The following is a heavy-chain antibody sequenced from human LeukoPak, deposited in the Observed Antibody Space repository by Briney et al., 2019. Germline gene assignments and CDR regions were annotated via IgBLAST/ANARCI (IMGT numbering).Heavy chain of an antibody. V-gene: IGHV4-59*01. J-gene: IGHJ3*02. Sequence: PSETQSLTCTVSGGSISSYYWSWIRQPPGKGLEWIGYIYYSGSTNYNPSLKSRVTISVDTSKKQFSLKLSSVTAADTAVYYFARVLGGSPPYDAFDIWGQGTMVTVSS. CDR2: IYYSGST. D-gene: IGHD2-15*01. CDR3: ARVLGGSPPYDAFDI. CDR1: GGSISSYY.